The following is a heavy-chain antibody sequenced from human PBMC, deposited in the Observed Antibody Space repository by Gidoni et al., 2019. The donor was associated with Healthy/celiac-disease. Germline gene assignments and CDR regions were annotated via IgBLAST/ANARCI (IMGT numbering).Heavy chain of an antibody. Sequence: QVQLVESGGGLVKPGGSLRLSCAASGFTFRDYYLSWLRQAPGKGLEWVSYISSSGSTIYYADSVKGRFTISRDNAKNSLYLQMNSLRAEDTAVYYCARSPSYYDILTGYTGAEYFQHWGQGTLVTVSS. D-gene: IGHD3-9*01. CDR1: GFTFRDYY. CDR2: ISSSGSTI. V-gene: IGHV3-11*01. CDR3: ARSPSYYDILTGYTGAEYFQH. J-gene: IGHJ1*01.